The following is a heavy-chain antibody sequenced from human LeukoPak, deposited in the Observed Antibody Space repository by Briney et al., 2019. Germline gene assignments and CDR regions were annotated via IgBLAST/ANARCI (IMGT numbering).Heavy chain of an antibody. J-gene: IGHJ5*02. CDR1: GYNFSNYW. V-gene: IGHV5-51*01. CDR3: ARRDGYCSSTRCYANWFDP. D-gene: IGHD2-2*01. Sequence: GESLKISCQGSGYNFSNYWIGWARQMPGKGLEWMGIIYSDDSDTRYSPSFQGQVTISADKSISTAYVQWSNLKSSDTAIYYCARRDGYCSSTRCYANWFDPWGQGTLVTVSS. CDR2: IYSDDSDT.